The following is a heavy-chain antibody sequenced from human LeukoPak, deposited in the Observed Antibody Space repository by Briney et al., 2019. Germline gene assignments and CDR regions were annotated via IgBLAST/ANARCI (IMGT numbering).Heavy chain of an antibody. Sequence: ASVKVSCKASGYTFTSYLMHWVRQAPGQGLEWMGVVNPTSGSTTYSQKFQGRVMMTRDTSTSTVYMDLSSLRSDDTAMYYCARAVGPRGGNWFDPWGQGTLVTVSS. V-gene: IGHV1-46*01. CDR1: GYTFTSYL. CDR2: VNPTSGST. J-gene: IGHJ5*02. CDR3: ARAVGPRGGNWFDP. D-gene: IGHD1-26*01.